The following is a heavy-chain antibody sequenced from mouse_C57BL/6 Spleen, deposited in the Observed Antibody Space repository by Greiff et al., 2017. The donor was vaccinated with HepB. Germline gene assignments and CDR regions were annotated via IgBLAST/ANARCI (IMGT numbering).Heavy chain of an antibody. D-gene: IGHD2-1*01. CDR2: IYPGDGDT. CDR3: ARRGNYYGNYDWYFDV. CDR1: GYAFSSSW. J-gene: IGHJ1*03. Sequence: QVHVKQSGPELVKPGASVKISCKASGYAFSSSWMNWVKQRPGKGLEWIGRIYPGDGDTNYNGKFKGKATLTADKSSSTAYMQLSSLTSEDSAVYFCARRGNYYGNYDWYFDVWGTGTTVTVSS. V-gene: IGHV1-82*01.